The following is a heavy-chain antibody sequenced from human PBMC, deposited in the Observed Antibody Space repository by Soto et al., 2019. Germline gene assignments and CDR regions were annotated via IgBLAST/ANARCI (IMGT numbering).Heavy chain of an antibody. V-gene: IGHV4-39*01. Sequence: SETLSLTCTVSGGSISTRSSYWGRIRQPPGKGLEWIGEINHSGSTNYNPSLKSRVTISVDTSKNQFSLKLSSVTAADTAVYYCARVGAVAGTNWFDPWGQGTLVTVSS. D-gene: IGHD6-19*01. CDR3: ARVGAVAGTNWFDP. CDR2: INHSGST. CDR1: GGSISTRSSY. J-gene: IGHJ5*02.